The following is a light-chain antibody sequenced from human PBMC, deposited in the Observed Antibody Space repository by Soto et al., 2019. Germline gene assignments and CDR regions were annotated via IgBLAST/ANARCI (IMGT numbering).Light chain of an antibody. CDR2: DAS. V-gene: IGKV1-33*01. J-gene: IGKJ4*01. Sequence: DIQMTQSQSSLSASVGDRVTITCQASQDIRNYFNWYQQKPGKAPNLLIYDASNLRAGVPSRFSGSGSGTEFTFHISSLQPEDLATYYCQHYDHLPPLSFGGGTKVEIK. CDR3: QHYDHLPPLS. CDR1: QDIRNY.